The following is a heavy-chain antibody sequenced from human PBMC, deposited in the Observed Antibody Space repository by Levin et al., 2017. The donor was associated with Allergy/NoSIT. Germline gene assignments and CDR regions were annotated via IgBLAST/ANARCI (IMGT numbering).Heavy chain of an antibody. CDR3: ARDGEGIAAQNWFDP. CDR2: INPSGGST. D-gene: IGHD6-13*01. V-gene: IGHV1-46*01. J-gene: IGHJ5*02. CDR1: GYTFTSYY. Sequence: GESLKISCKASGYTFTSYYMHWVRQAPGQGLEWMGIINPSGGSTSYAQKFQGRVTMTRDTSTSTVYMELSSLRSEDTAVYYCARDGEGIAAQNWFDPWGQGTLVTVSS.